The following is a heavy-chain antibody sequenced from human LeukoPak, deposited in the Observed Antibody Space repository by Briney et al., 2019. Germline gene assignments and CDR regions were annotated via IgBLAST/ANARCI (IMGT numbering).Heavy chain of an antibody. V-gene: IGHV3-23*01. J-gene: IGHJ4*02. Sequence: GSLRLSCAASGFTFSSYAMSWVRQAPGKGLEWVSAISGSGGSTYYADSVKGRFTISRDHSKNTLYLQMNSLRAEDTAVYYCARGGALLRARGYSSGWLYYFDYWGQGTLVTVSS. D-gene: IGHD6-19*01. CDR1: GFTFSSYA. CDR2: ISGSGGST. CDR3: ARGGALLRARGYSSGWLYYFDY.